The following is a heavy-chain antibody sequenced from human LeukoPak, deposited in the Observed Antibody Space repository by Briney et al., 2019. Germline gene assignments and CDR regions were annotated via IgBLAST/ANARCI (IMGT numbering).Heavy chain of an antibody. CDR2: IYYSGST. J-gene: IGHJ4*02. Sequence: SETLSLTCTVSGGSISSYYWSWIRQPPGKGLEWIGYIYYSGSTNYNPSLKSRVTISVDTSKNQFSLKLSSVTAADTAVYYCARASAAGTFIWGQGTLVTVSS. CDR1: GGSISSYY. D-gene: IGHD6-13*01. CDR3: ARASAAGTFI. V-gene: IGHV4-59*01.